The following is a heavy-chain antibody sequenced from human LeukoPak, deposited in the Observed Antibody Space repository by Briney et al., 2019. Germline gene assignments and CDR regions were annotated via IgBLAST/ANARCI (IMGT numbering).Heavy chain of an antibody. Sequence: SETLSLTCTVSGGSINSSSYYWGWIRQPPGKGLEWIGSIYYSGSTYYNPSLKSRVTISVDTSKNQFSLKLSSVTAADTAVYYCAREPLGYCSSTSCYYYYMDVWGKGTTVTVSS. V-gene: IGHV4-39*07. CDR3: AREPLGYCSSTSCYYYYMDV. CDR2: IYYSGST. D-gene: IGHD2-2*01. J-gene: IGHJ6*03. CDR1: GGSINSSSYY.